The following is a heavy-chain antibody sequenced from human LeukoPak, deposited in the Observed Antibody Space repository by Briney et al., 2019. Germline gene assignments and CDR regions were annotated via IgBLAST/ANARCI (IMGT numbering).Heavy chain of an antibody. D-gene: IGHD2-21*02. CDR1: VGSISTYY. CDR3: ARLGAYCGGDCYSGDYFGY. CDR2: IYYSGST. J-gene: IGHJ4*02. V-gene: IGHV4-59*12. Sequence: SETLSLTCTVSVGSISTYYWSWIRQPPGKGLEWIGYIYYSGSTNYNPSLKSRVTISVDTSKNQFSLKLSSVTAADTAVYYCARLGAYCGGDCYSGDYFGYWGQGALVTVSS.